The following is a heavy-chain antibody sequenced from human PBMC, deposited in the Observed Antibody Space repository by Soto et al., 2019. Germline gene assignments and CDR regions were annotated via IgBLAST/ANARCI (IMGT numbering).Heavy chain of an antibody. J-gene: IGHJ5*02. V-gene: IGHV1-3*01. D-gene: IGHD3-10*01. Sequence: QVQLVQSGAEVKEPGASVRVSCKAFGYTFTAYNIHWLRQAPGQGLEWMGWLNAGNGNTRSSRKVQGRVIITRDTSATTAYLEVDSLRSEDTAIYYCARVARSGGSLPRFDPWGKGTLLTVSS. CDR1: GYTFTAYN. CDR2: LNAGNGNT. CDR3: ARVARSGGSLPRFDP.